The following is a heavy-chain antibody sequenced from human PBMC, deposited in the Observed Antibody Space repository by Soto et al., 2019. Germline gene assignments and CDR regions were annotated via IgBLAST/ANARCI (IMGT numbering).Heavy chain of an antibody. J-gene: IGHJ5*02. V-gene: IGHV5-10-1*01. CDR1: GYSFTSYW. CDR2: IDPSDSYT. D-gene: IGHD3-3*01. Sequence: GESLKISCKGSGYSFTSYWISWVRQMPGKGLEWMGRIDPSDSYTNYSPSFQGHVTISADKSISTAYLQWSSLKASDTAMYYCARHEGDRIMIFGVVIISNWFDPCGQGTLVTASS. CDR3: ARHEGDRIMIFGVVIISNWFDP.